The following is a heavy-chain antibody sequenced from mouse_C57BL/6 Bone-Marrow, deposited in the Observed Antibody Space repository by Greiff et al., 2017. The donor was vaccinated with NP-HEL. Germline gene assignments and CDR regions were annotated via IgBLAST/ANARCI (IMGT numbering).Heavy chain of an antibody. CDR1: GYTFTSSG. Sequence: QVQLQQSGAELARPGASVKLSCKASGYTFTSSGISWVKQRTGQGLEWIGEIYPRSGNTYYNEKLKGKATLTADKSSSTAYMELRSLTSEDSAVYFCARCSGYANYFDYWGQGTTLTVSS. D-gene: IGHD2-2*01. CDR2: IYPRSGNT. V-gene: IGHV1-81*01. CDR3: ARCSGYANYFDY. J-gene: IGHJ2*01.